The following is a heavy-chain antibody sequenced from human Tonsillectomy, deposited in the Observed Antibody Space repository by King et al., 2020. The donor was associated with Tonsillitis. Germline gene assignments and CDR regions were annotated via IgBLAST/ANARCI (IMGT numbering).Heavy chain of an antibody. V-gene: IGHV1-2*02. J-gene: IGHJ4*02. D-gene: IGHD1-1*01. Sequence: QLVQSGAEVKKPGASVKVSCKTSGYTFIAYYLHWVRQAPGQGLEWMGWINPSSGGTNYAQKFQGRVTMTRDTSINTTYMDLRGLRSDDTALYFSARANDREYFDCWGQGTLVTVSS. CDR2: INPSSGGT. CDR3: ARANDREYFDC. CDR1: GYTFIAYY.